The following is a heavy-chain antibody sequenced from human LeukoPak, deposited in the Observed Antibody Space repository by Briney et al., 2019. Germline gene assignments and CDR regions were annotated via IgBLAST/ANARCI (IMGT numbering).Heavy chain of an antibody. J-gene: IGHJ4*02. CDR3: ARAPFYTSSSYYFDY. CDR1: GGSISSYY. CDR2: IYYSGST. Sequence: SETLSLTCTVSGGSISSYYWIWIRQPPGKGLEWIGYIYYSGSTNYNPSPKSRITISVDTSKNQFSLKLRSVTAADTAVYYCARAPFYTSSSYYFDYWGQGTLVTVSS. V-gene: IGHV4-59*01. D-gene: IGHD6-13*01.